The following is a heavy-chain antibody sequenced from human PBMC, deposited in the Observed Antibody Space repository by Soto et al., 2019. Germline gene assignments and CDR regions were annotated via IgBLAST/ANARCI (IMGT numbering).Heavy chain of an antibody. Sequence: ASVKVSCKASGYTFTSYGISWVRQAPGQGLEWMGWISAYNGNTNYAQKLQGRVTMTTDTSTNTAYMELRSLRSDDTAVYYCARNDYDSSGPGAGYFDYWGQGTLVTVSS. CDR2: ISAYNGNT. CDR3: ARNDYDSSGPGAGYFDY. D-gene: IGHD3-22*01. J-gene: IGHJ4*02. CDR1: GYTFTSYG. V-gene: IGHV1-18*01.